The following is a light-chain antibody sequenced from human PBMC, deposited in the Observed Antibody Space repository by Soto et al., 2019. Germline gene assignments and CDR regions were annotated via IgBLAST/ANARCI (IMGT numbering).Light chain of an antibody. CDR3: QQYGSSHT. CDR1: QSVSSSY. V-gene: IGKV3-20*01. Sequence: EIVLTQSPGTLSLSPGERATLSCRASQSVSSSYLAWYQQPPGQAPRLLIYGASSRATGIPDRFSGSGSGTDFTLTISRLEPEDVAVYYCQQYGSSHTFGGGTKVEIK. CDR2: GAS. J-gene: IGKJ4*01.